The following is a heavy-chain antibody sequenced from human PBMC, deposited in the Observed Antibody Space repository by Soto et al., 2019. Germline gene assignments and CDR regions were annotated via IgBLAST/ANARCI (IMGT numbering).Heavy chain of an antibody. CDR1: GFTSSGDT. J-gene: IGHJ4*02. Sequence: PEGSLRLCCAASGFTSSGDTMNWVRQAPGKRPEWVSCIRSSSNYIYYAYTVMGRFSNTRENGKNALYLQMNSRKAEHTAVYQCARQIVVVVAATHPDYWGQGTLVTVSS. D-gene: IGHD2-15*01. CDR3: ARQIVVVVAATHPDY. CDR2: IRSSSNYI. V-gene: IGHV3-21*06.